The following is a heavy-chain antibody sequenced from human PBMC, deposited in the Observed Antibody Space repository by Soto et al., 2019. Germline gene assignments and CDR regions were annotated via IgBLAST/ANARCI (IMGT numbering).Heavy chain of an antibody. CDR1: GFTVSDHR. CDR2: TRDKANRYTT. Sequence: EVQLVESGGGLVQPGGSLRLSCAASGFTVSDHRMDWVRQAPGKGLEWVARTRDKANRYTTEYAASVKGRFTISRDDSKNSVYLQMNSLKTEDTAVYYSASGHTSGCVAYWGQGTLVTVSS. V-gene: IGHV3-72*01. CDR3: ASGHTSGCVAY. D-gene: IGHD3-22*01. J-gene: IGHJ4*02.